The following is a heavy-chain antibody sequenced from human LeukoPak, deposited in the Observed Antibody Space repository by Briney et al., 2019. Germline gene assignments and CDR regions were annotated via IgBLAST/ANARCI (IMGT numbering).Heavy chain of an antibody. V-gene: IGHV4-59*11. CDR1: GGSFTTHY. CDR2: ISYVGST. J-gene: IGHJ3*01. Sequence: PSETLSLTCTVSGGSFTTHYWSWIRQPPGKGLEWIGYISYVGSTNYNPSLKSRVTISIDTTKNEVSLMLTSVTAADTAVYYCASDSISMNAFDAWGQGTMVTVSS. D-gene: IGHD3-22*01. CDR3: ASDSISMNAFDA.